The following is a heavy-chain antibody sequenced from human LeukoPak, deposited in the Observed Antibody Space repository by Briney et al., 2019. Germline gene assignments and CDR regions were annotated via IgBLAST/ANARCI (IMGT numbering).Heavy chain of an antibody. CDR3: ARGRTLRGGDDY. J-gene: IGHJ4*02. V-gene: IGHV4-59*01. Sequence: TSETLSLTCTVSGGSTSNYYWNWVRQPPGQGLEWIGYLYYSGSTSYNPSLKSRVTISIDTSKNQVSLNLTSVTAADTAVYYCARGRTLRGGDDYWGQGTLVTVSS. CDR2: LYYSGST. D-gene: IGHD4-17*01. CDR1: GGSTSNYY.